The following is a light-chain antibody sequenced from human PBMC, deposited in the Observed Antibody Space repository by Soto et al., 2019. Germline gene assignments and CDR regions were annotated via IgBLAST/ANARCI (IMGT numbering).Light chain of an antibody. Sequence: DIQMTQSPSSVSASVGDRVTITCRASQGSSSWLAWYQPKPGKAPKLLIYAASSLQSGVPSRFSGSGSGTDFTLPISSLQPEDFATYYCQQANSFPITFGLGTRLEIK. CDR3: QQANSFPIT. J-gene: IGKJ5*01. V-gene: IGKV1D-12*01. CDR2: AAS. CDR1: QGSSSW.